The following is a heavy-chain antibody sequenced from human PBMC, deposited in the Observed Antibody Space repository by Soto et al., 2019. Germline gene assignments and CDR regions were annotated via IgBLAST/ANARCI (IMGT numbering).Heavy chain of an antibody. Sequence: PGGSLRLSCAASGFTFSSYSMNWVRQAPGKGLEWVSSISSSSYIYYADSVKGRFTISRDNAKNSLYLQMNSLRAEDTAVYYCARDGTHCSGGSCYYFAYWGQGTLVTVSS. J-gene: IGHJ4*02. D-gene: IGHD2-15*01. CDR3: ARDGTHCSGGSCYYFAY. CDR2: ISSSSYI. V-gene: IGHV3-21*01. CDR1: GFTFSSYS.